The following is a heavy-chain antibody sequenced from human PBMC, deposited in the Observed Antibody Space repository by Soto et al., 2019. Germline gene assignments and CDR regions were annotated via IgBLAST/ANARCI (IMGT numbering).Heavy chain of an antibody. V-gene: IGHV3-23*01. CDR2: ISGSGDNT. J-gene: IGHJ3*01. CDR1: GFTFSNYA. CDR3: AKDRRGSSWNDAFDV. D-gene: IGHD6-13*01. Sequence: GSLRLSCAASGFTFSNYAMSWVRQAPGKGLEWVSGISGSGDNTYYADSVKGRFTISRDNSKNTLHLQMKSLRAEDTAIYYCAKDRRGSSWNDAFDVWGQGTMVTVSS.